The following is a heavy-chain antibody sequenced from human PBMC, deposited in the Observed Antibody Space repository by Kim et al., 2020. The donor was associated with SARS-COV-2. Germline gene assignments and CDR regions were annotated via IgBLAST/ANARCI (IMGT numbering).Heavy chain of an antibody. D-gene: IGHD2-2*01. J-gene: IGHJ6*03. CDR2: INHSGST. V-gene: IGHV4-34*01. Sequence: SETLSLTCAVYGGSFSGYYWSWIRQPPGKGLEWIGEINHSGSTNYNPSLKSRVTISVDTSKNQFSLKLSSVTAADTAVYYCARGGPRCSSTSCRSVTYYYYYYMDVWGKGTTVTVSS. CDR3: ARGGPRCSSTSCRSVTYYYYYYMDV. CDR1: GGSFSGYY.